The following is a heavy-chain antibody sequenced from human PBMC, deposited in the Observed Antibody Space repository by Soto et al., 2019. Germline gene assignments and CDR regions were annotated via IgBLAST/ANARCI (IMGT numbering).Heavy chain of an antibody. Sequence: PGGSLRLSCAASGFTFSSYAMHWVRQAPGKGLEWVAVISYDGSNKYYADSVKGRFTISRDNSKNTLYLQMNSLRAEDTAVYYCARDTNYCSGGSCFYYFDYWGQGTLVTVSS. CDR1: GFTFSSYA. CDR2: ISYDGSNK. CDR3: ARDTNYCSGGSCFYYFDY. J-gene: IGHJ4*02. D-gene: IGHD2-15*01. V-gene: IGHV3-30-3*01.